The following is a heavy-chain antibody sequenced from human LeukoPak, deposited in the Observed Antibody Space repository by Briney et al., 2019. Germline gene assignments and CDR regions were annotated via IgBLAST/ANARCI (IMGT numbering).Heavy chain of an antibody. D-gene: IGHD3-10*01. CDR2: INHSGST. V-gene: IGHV4-34*01. J-gene: IGHJ4*02. CDR1: GGSFSGYY. Sequence: PSETLSLTCAVYGGSFSGYYWSWIRQPPGKGLEWIGEINHSGSTNYNPSLKSRVTISVDTSKNQFSLKLSSVTAADTAVYYCARQGKTYYYGSGSPRPFDYWGQGTLVTVSS. CDR3: ARQGKTYYYGSGSPRPFDY.